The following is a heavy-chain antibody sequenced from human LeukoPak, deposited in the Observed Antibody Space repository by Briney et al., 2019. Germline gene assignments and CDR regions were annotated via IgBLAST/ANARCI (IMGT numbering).Heavy chain of an antibody. CDR1: GYLFRKNW. CDR2: IYPPDSDT. Sequence: GESLKISCKASGYLFRKNWIGWVRQMPGKGLEWMGIIYPPDSDTRYGREFQGQVAISVDESINTAYLQWSSLKASDTAMYYCARSSTYSPYYFDSWGQGTLVTVSS. J-gene: IGHJ4*01. D-gene: IGHD2-2*01. CDR3: ARSSTYSPYYFDS. V-gene: IGHV5-51*01.